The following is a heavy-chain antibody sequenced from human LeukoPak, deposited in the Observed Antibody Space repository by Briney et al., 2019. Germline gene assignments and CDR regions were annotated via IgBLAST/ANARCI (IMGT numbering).Heavy chain of an antibody. CDR1: GFTFSSYA. Sequence: GGPLRLSCAASGFTFSSYAMGWVRQAPGKGLEWVSSISGGGGSTYHSDSVKGRFTISRDNSKNTLYLQMNSLRAEDTAVYYCAKVYGSGSYYFPDCWGQGTLVTVSS. CDR3: AKVYGSGSYYFPDC. J-gene: IGHJ4*02. V-gene: IGHV3-23*01. CDR2: ISGGGGST. D-gene: IGHD3-10*01.